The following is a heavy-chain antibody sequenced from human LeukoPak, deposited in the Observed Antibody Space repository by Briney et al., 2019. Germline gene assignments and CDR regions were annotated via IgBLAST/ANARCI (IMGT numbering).Heavy chain of an antibody. CDR3: ARDYDILTTAFDY. CDR2: IIPILGIA. V-gene: IGHV1-69*04. J-gene: IGHJ4*02. D-gene: IGHD3-9*01. CDR1: GGTFSSYA. Sequence: SVKVSCKASGGTFSSYAISWVRQAPGQGLEWMGRIIPILGIANYAQKFQGRVTITADKSTSTAYMELSSLRSEDTAVYYCARDYDILTTAFDYWGQGTLVTVSS.